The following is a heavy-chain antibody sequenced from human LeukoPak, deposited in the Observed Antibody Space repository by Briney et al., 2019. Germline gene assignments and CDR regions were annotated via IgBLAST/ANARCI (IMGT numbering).Heavy chain of an antibody. CDR2: IYYSGST. CDR3: AGEWSRYSGSYSSK. V-gene: IGHV4-30-4*08. D-gene: IGHD1-26*01. J-gene: IGHJ4*02. CDR1: GGSISSGDYY. Sequence: PSQTLSLTCTVSGGSISSGDYYWSWIRQPPGKGLEWIGYIYYSGSTYYNPSLKSRVTISVDTSKNQFSLKLSSVTAADTAVYYCAGEWSRYSGSYSSKWGQGTLATVSS.